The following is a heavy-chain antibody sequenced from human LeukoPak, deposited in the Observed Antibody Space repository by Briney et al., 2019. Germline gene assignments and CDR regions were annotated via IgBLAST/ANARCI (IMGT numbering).Heavy chain of an antibody. CDR1: GGSFSGYY. V-gene: IGHV4-34*01. CDR2: INHSGST. CDR3: ARGPFTMIVARIRLYYGMDV. Sequence: SETLSLTCAVYGGSFSGYYWSWIRQPPGKGLEWIGEINHSGSTNYNPSLKSRVTISVDTSKNQFSLKLSSVTAADTAVYYCARGPFTMIVARIRLYYGMDVWGQGTTVTVSS. J-gene: IGHJ6*02. D-gene: IGHD3-22*01.